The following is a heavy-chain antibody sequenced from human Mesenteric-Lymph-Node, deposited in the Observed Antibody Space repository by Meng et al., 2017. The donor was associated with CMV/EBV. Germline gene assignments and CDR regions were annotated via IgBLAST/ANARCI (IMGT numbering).Heavy chain of an antibody. D-gene: IGHD6-6*01. CDR1: GFSFSSYE. CDR2: ISPSGSEK. J-gene: IGHJ4*02. V-gene: IGHV3-48*03. CDR3: ARGGYASSSRGDY. Sequence: GESLKISCAASGFSFSSYEMNWVRQAPGKGPEWVSYISPSGSEKYYAGPVKGRFTISRDNAKNSLFPEMNSLRVEDAGVYYCARGGYASSSRGDYWGQGALVTVSS.